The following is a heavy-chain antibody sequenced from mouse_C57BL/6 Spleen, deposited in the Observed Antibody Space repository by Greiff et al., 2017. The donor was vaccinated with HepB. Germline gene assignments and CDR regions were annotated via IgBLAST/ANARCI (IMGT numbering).Heavy chain of an antibody. J-gene: IGHJ4*01. Sequence: QVQLQQPGAELVKPGASVKVSCKASGYTFTSYWMHWVKQRPGQGLEWIGRIHPSDSDTNYNQKFKGKATLTVDKSSSTAYMQLSSLTSEDSAVYYCAIGELWELPIGSYYGNFTGAMGYWGQGTSVTVSS. V-gene: IGHV1-74*01. CDR3: AIGELWELPIGSYYGNFTGAMGY. CDR1: GYTFTSYW. D-gene: IGHD2-1*01. CDR2: IHPSDSDT.